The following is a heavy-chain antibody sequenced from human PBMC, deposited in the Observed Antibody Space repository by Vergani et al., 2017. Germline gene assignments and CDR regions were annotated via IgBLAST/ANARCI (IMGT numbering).Heavy chain of an antibody. CDR3: GRGSDNYN. CDR2: IKNTGDST. Sequence: EVQLLQSEGAVVQPGGSLRRSCVASGFTFRRHAMSWVRQGHGQGLGWVSSIKNTGDSTHYADSVKGRFTISRDNSKNTLYLQMNSLRVEDTAVYYCGRGSDNYNWGQGTLVTVSS. V-gene: IGHV3-23*01. D-gene: IGHD5-24*01. J-gene: IGHJ4*02. CDR1: GFTFRRHA.